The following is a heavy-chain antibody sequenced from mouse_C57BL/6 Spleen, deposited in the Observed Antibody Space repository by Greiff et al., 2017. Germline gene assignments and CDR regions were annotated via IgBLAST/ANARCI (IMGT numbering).Heavy chain of an antibody. Sequence: EVKVEESGEGLVKPGGSLKLSCAASGFTFSSYAMSWVRQTPEKRLEWVAYISSGGDYIYYADTVKGRFTISRDNARNTLYLQMSSLKSEDTAMYYCTRGLGLWYFDVWGTGTTVTVSS. J-gene: IGHJ1*03. D-gene: IGHD4-1*01. CDR1: GFTFSSYA. CDR3: TRGLGLWYFDV. CDR2: ISSGGDYI. V-gene: IGHV5S21*01.